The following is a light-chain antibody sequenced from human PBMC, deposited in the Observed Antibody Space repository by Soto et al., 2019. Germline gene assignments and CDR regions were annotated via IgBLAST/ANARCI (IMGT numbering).Light chain of an antibody. Sequence: EIVMTQSPATLSVSPGERATLSCRASQSVSSNLAWYKQKPGQAPRLLIYGASTRATGIPARFSGSGSGTEFTLTISSLQSEDFAVYFGQQYNNWPPFGQGTKVEIK. J-gene: IGKJ1*01. V-gene: IGKV3-15*01. CDR1: QSVSSN. CDR3: QQYNNWPP. CDR2: GAS.